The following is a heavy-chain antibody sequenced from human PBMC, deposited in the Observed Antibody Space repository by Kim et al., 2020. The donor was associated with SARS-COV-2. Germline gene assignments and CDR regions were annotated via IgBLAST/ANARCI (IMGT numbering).Heavy chain of an antibody. Sequence: SETLSLTCTVSGDSLITSYWSWMRQPPGKGLELIGYIFYTGSIYYNPSLKSRVTISVDTSKNQLSLKLNSVTAADTAMYYCARKPPNEAFDVWGQGTMVTVSS. CDR2: IFYTGSI. J-gene: IGHJ3*01. CDR1: GDSLITSY. V-gene: IGHV4-59*08. CDR3: ARKPPNEAFDV.